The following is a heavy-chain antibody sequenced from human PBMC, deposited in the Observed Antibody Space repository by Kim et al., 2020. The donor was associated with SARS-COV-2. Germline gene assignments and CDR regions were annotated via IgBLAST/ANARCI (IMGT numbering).Heavy chain of an antibody. CDR3: ARGWFHRATSRYFDL. CDR2: FYHSGST. CDR1: GGSISSSFW. Sequence: SETLSLTCAVSGGSISSSFWWTWLRQPPGEVLEWIGEFYHSGSTNYNPSHKSRITTLVATSQNQFSLKLNSVTAADAALYYCARGWFHRATSRYFDLWGRGALVAVAS. V-gene: IGHV4-4*02. D-gene: IGHD2-15*01. J-gene: IGHJ2*01.